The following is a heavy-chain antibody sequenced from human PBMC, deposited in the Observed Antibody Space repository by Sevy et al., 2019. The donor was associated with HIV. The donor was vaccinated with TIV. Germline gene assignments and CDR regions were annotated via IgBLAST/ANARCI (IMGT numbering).Heavy chain of an antibody. J-gene: IGHJ4*02. CDR3: ARERGYTYLFMDI. D-gene: IGHD5-18*01. V-gene: IGHV4-30-4*01. Sequence: SETLSLTCTVSGGAITSGDYYWNWIRQPPGKGLESIGYIYHSASIFYNPSLQSRAIISQDTSKNQFSLKLSSVTAADTAVYFCARERGYTYLFMDIWGQGTPVTVSS. CDR2: IYHSASI. CDR1: GGAITSGDYY.